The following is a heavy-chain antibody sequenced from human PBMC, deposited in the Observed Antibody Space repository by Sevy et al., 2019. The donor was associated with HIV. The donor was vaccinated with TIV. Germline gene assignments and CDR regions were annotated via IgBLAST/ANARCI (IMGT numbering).Heavy chain of an antibody. CDR2: IYYSGST. J-gene: IGHJ4*02. CDR1: GGSISSSSYY. Sequence: SETLSLTCTVSGGSISSSSYYWGWIRQPPGKGLEWIGSIYYSGSTYYNPSLKSRVTISVDTSKNQFSLKLSSVTAADTAVYYCARHTLYDILTGPEFGYWGQGTLVTVSS. V-gene: IGHV4-39*01. CDR3: ARHTLYDILTGPEFGY. D-gene: IGHD3-9*01.